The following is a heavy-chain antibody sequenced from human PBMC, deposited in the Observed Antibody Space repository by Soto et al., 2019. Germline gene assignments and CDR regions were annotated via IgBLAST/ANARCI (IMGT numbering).Heavy chain of an antibody. V-gene: IGHV4-34*01. D-gene: IGHD2-15*01. CDR2: IDHSGST. Sequence: WTWIRQPPGRGLEWIWEIDHSGSTNYNPSLESRVTISIDTAKNRFSLNVTSVTAADTAVYYCVRGLRYSGMDVWGQGTTVTVS. CDR3: VRGLRYSGMDV. J-gene: IGHJ6*02.